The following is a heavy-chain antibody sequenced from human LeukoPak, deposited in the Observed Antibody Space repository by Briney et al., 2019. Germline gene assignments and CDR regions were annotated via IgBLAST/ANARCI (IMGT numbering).Heavy chain of an antibody. CDR2: ISSNGGNT. V-gene: IGHV3-64*01. J-gene: IGHJ4*02. Sequence: GGSLRLSCAASGFTFSSYAMHWVRQAPGKGLEYVSGISSNGGNTYYANSMKGRFTISRDNSKNTLYLQMNSLRAEDTAVYYCARGPSGYHNTGGQGTLVTVSS. CDR1: GFTFSSYA. D-gene: IGHD5-12*01. CDR3: ARGPSGYHNT.